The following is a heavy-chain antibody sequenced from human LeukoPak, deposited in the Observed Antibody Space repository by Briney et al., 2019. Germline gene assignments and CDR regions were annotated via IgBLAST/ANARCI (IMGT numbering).Heavy chain of an antibody. V-gene: IGHV3-23*01. CDR2: ISGSGGST. Sequence: GGSLRLSCAASGFTLSSYAMSWVRQAPGKGLEWVSAISGSGGSTYYADSVKGRFTISRDNSKNTLYLQMNSLRAEDTAVYYCAKDGSPTYYYDSSGWDAFDIWGQGTMVTVSS. CDR3: AKDGSPTYYYDSSGWDAFDI. D-gene: IGHD3-22*01. CDR1: GFTLSSYA. J-gene: IGHJ3*02.